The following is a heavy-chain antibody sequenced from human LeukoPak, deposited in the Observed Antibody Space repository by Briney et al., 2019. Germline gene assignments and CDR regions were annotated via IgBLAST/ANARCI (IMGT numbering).Heavy chain of an antibody. CDR2: IYYSGST. V-gene: IGHV4-59*01. CDR3: ARVVPAPGGYTDY. J-gene: IGHJ4*02. CDR1: GGSIRNYY. Sequence: SETLSLTCTVSGGSIRNYYWSWIRQPPGKGLEWIGYIYYSGSTNYNPSLKSRVTISVDTSKNQFSLKLSSVTAADTAVYYCARVVPAPGGYTDYWGQGTLVTVSS. D-gene: IGHD2-2*01.